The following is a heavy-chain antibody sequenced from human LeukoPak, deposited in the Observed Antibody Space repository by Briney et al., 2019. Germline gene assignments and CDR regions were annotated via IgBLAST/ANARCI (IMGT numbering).Heavy chain of an antibody. J-gene: IGHJ4*02. CDR3: ARGGSVYGPFDY. V-gene: IGHV3-30-3*01. Sequence: GGSLTLSCAPSGLTFTSYSMHWVRQAPSKGLEWEAVISYDGSNKYYADSVKGRFTISRDNYNNKLYLQMNSLRAEDTAVYYCARGGSVYGPFDYWGQGRLVTVSS. D-gene: IGHD5/OR15-5a*01. CDR1: GLTFTSYS. CDR2: ISYDGSNK.